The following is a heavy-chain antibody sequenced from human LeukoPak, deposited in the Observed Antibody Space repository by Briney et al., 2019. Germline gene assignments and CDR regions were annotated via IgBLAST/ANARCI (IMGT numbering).Heavy chain of an antibody. CDR3: ARPLYSNYLNWFDP. CDR2: INHSGST. J-gene: IGHJ5*02. CDR1: GGSFSGYY. V-gene: IGHV4-34*01. Sequence: SETLSLTCAVYGGSFSGYYWSWIRQPPGKGLEWIGEINHSGSTNYNPSLKSRVTISVDTSKNQFSLKLSFVTAADTAVYYCARPLYSNYLNWFDPWGQGTLVTVSS. D-gene: IGHD4-11*01.